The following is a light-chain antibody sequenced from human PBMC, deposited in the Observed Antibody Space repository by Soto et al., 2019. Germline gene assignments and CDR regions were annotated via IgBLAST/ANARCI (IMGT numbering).Light chain of an antibody. CDR2: DAS. J-gene: IGKJ1*01. Sequence: DIQMTQSPSTLSASVGDRVTITCRASQSISSWLAWYQQKPGKAPKLMIYDASSLQSGVPATFSGSGSGTGFTLTISSLQPDDFATYYCQQYNSYPCTFGQGTKVEIK. CDR1: QSISSW. CDR3: QQYNSYPCT. V-gene: IGKV1-5*01.